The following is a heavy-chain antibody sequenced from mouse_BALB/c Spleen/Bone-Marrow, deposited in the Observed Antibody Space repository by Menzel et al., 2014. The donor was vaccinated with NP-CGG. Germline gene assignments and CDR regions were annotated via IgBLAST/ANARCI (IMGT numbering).Heavy chain of an antibody. Sequence: EVQLVESGGGLVKPGGFLKLSCAASGFTFSDYYMYWVRQTPEKRLEWVATISDGGSYTYYPDSVKGRFTISRDNAKNNLYLQMSSLKSEDTAMYYCARGNYGNYGAMDYWGQGTSVTVSS. CDR2: ISDGGSYT. V-gene: IGHV5-4*02. CDR1: GFTFSDYY. D-gene: IGHD2-1*01. CDR3: ARGNYGNYGAMDY. J-gene: IGHJ4*01.